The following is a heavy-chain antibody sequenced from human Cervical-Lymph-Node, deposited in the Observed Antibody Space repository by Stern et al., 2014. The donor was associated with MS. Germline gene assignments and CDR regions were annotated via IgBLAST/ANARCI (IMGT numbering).Heavy chain of an antibody. Sequence: EVQLVESGGDLVQPGGSLRLSCAASGFTFNKYAMNWVRQAPGKGLEWVSTISGSGGSIDYADSVKGRFTISRDNSENTLYLQMHSLRAEDTAIYYCAKQYFDSSGYSYYYGMDVWGQGTTVTVSS. CDR1: GFTFNKYA. J-gene: IGHJ6*02. CDR3: AKQYFDSSGYSYYYGMDV. D-gene: IGHD3-22*01. CDR2: ISGSGGSI. V-gene: IGHV3-23*04.